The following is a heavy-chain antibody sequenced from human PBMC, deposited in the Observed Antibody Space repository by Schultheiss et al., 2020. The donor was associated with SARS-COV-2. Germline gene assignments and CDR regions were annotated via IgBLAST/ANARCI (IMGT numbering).Heavy chain of an antibody. CDR2: INWNGGST. J-gene: IGHJ4*02. V-gene: IGHV3-20*04. D-gene: IGHD5-24*01. CDR1: GFTFSSYS. Sequence: GGSLRLSCAASGFTFSSYSMNWVRQAPGKGLEWVSGINWNGGSTGYADSVKGRFTISRDNAKNSLYLQMNSLRAGDTAVYYCARTPRDGYNHGLDYWGQGTLVTVSS. CDR3: ARTPRDGYNHGLDY.